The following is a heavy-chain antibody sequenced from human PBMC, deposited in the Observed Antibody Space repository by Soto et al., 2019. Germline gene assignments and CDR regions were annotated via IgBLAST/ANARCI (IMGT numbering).Heavy chain of an antibody. CDR3: GRDTYSSGNCFDP. CDR1: GYPFTSYD. CDR2: MNPNSGNT. D-gene: IGHD6-19*01. J-gene: IGHJ5*02. V-gene: IGHV1-8*01. Sequence: GXPVKLSCKAFGYPFTSYDSSWGLQATGQGLEWMGWMNPNSGNTGYAQKFQGRVTMTMNTSISTAYMELSSLRSEDTAVYYCGRDTYSSGNCFDPWAQRTQVTVPS.